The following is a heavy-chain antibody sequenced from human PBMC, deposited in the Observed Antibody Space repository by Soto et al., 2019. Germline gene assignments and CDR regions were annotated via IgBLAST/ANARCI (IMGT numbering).Heavy chain of an antibody. Sequence: GGSLRLSCAASGFTFSRNAMSWVRQAPGKGLEWVSGISGSGGRTSYADAVKGRFTISRDNSKNTLYLQMNSLRAEDTAVYYCAKDRPSGSRPNYYGMDVWGQGTTVTVSS. D-gene: IGHD1-26*01. CDR1: GFTFSRNA. CDR2: ISGSGGRT. J-gene: IGHJ6*02. CDR3: AKDRPSGSRPNYYGMDV. V-gene: IGHV3-23*01.